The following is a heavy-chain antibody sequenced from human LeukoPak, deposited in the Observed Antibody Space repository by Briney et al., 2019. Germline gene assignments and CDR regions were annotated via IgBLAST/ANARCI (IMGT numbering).Heavy chain of an antibody. CDR1: GFIFSSYA. J-gene: IGHJ4*02. CDR2: ISGSGGST. CDR3: AKEVGYDSSGYDDY. V-gene: IGHV3-23*01. D-gene: IGHD3-22*01. Sequence: GGSLRLSCAASGFIFSSYAMSWVRQAPGQGLEWVSAISGSGGSTYYADSVKGRFTISRDNSKNTLYLQMNSLKAEDTAVYYCAKEVGYDSSGYDDYWGQGTLVTVSS.